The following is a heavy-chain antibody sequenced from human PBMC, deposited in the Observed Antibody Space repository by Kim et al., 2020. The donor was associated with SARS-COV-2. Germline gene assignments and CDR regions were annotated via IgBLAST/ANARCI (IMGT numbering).Heavy chain of an antibody. CDR2: ISYDGSNK. CDR1: GFTFSSYG. V-gene: IGHV3-30*18. CDR3: AKDRLPSSWLYYYYYGMDV. D-gene: IGHD6-13*01. J-gene: IGHJ6*02. Sequence: GGSLRLSCAASGFTFSSYGMHWVRQAPGKGLEWVAVISYDGSNKYYADSVKGRFTISRDNSKNTLYLQMNSLRAEDTAVYYCAKDRLPSSWLYYYYYGMDVWGQGTTGTVSS.